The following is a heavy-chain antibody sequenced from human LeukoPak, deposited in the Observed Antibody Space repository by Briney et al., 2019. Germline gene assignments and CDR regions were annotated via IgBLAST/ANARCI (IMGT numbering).Heavy chain of an antibody. V-gene: IGHV1-69*05. CDR1: GGTFSSYA. J-gene: IGHJ1*01. Sequence: SVKVSCKASGGTFSSYAISWVRQAPGQGLEWMGGIIPIFGTANYAQKFQGRVTITTDESTSTAYMELSSPRSEDTAVYYCARGPYSGSYLSAEYFQHWGQGTLVTVSS. CDR2: IIPIFGTA. CDR3: ARGPYSGSYLSAEYFQH. D-gene: IGHD1-26*01.